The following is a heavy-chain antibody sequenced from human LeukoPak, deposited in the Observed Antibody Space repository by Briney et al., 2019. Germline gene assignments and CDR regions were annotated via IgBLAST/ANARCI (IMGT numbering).Heavy chain of an antibody. Sequence: PGRSRRLSWAAAGFSYRGDYMSWISQAPRKGLEWVAYISDSGSYTNYADSVRGRFTISRDNAKKSLFLQMIDLRHEDAAVYYCARTVGRGPGGHFDYWGQGALVTVSS. D-gene: IGHD4-23*01. CDR1: GFSYRGDY. CDR2: ISDSGSYT. V-gene: IGHV3-11*03. J-gene: IGHJ4*02. CDR3: ARTVGRGPGGHFDY.